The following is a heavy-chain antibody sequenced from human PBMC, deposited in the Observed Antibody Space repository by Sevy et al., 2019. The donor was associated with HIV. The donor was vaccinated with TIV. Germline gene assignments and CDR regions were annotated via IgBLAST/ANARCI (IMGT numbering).Heavy chain of an antibody. CDR2: IKSKTDGGTT. Sequence: GGSLRLSCAASGFTFSNAWMSWVRQAPGKGLEWVGRIKSKTDGGTTDYAAPVKGRFTISRDDSKNTLYLQMNILKTEDTAVYYCTTGVPYYYGSGSYYKDYYYYMDVWGKGTTVTVSS. D-gene: IGHD3-10*01. CDR1: GFTFSNAW. J-gene: IGHJ6*03. V-gene: IGHV3-15*01. CDR3: TTGVPYYYGSGSYYKDYYYYMDV.